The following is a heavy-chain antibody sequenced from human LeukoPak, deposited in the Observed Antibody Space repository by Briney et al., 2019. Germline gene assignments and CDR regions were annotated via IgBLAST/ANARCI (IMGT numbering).Heavy chain of an antibody. CDR1: GFTFSNYG. CDR3: AKASYSGYDPIDS. J-gene: IGHJ4*02. D-gene: IGHD5-12*01. CDR2: IHYDGGNK. Sequence: GGSLRLSCAASGFTFSNYGMHLVRQAPGKGLEWVTFIHYDGGNKYYTDSVKGRFAISRDISKNTLYLQMNSLRAEDTAVYFCAKASYSGYDPIDSWGQGTLVTVSS. V-gene: IGHV3-30*02.